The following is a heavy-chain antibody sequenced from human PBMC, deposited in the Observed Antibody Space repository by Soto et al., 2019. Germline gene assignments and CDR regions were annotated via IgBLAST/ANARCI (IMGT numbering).Heavy chain of an antibody. D-gene: IGHD2-21*02. CDR1: GFTFSEYA. Sequence: EVKVLESGGDLVQPGGSLRLSCVASGFTFSEYAMTWVRQAPGKGLDWVSSVSANGDITYYADSVKGRFPSSIDNSNNPRLLYMTSRRAGDRALCCCARGDRGRPGARASDYFSGLGVWGQGSTVSVSS. CDR3: ARGDRGRPGARASDYFSGLGV. CDR2: VSANGDIT. J-gene: IGHJ6*02. V-gene: IGHV3-23*01.